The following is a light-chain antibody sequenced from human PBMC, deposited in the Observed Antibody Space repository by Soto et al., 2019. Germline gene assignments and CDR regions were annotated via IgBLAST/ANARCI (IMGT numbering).Light chain of an antibody. CDR2: GAS. CDR3: PPYDNWPRLT. J-gene: IGKJ4*01. CDR1: QSINTN. V-gene: IGKV3-15*01. Sequence: EIVMTQSPATLSVSPGEAATLTCRASQSINTNLAWYQQRPGQAPRLLIYGASTRATGIPARFSGSGSGTKFTHTVGRLQSEDFALYCSPPYDNWPRLTFGGGTEVEIK.